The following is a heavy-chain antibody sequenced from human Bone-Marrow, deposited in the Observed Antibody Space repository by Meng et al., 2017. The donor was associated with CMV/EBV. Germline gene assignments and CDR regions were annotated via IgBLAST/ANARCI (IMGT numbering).Heavy chain of an antibody. CDR2: IGDDGTTT. D-gene: IGHD2-2*01. CDR3: AKDGSTSFYYNYGKDV. V-gene: IGHV3-23*01. Sequence: GESLKISCAASGFTFSSYVMSWVRQAPGKGLEWVSSIGDDGTTTYYADSVKGRFTISRDNSKNTLYLQINNLRAEDTAVYYCAKDGSTSFYYNYGKDVWGQGTTVTVSS. J-gene: IGHJ6*01. CDR1: GFTFSSYV.